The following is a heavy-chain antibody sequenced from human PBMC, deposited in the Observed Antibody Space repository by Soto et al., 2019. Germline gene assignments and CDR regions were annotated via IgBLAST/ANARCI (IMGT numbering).Heavy chain of an antibody. Sequence: SETLSLTCAVYGGSCSVYYWNWICQLPGKGLLWIGEIDHIGYTNYNRSLKSRVTISVDRASNQFSLRLTSVTAADKAVYYCARVRDWFDPWGQGTLVTVSS. D-gene: IGHD3-3*01. CDR1: GGSCSVYY. CDR3: ARVRDWFDP. V-gene: IGHV4-34*01. J-gene: IGHJ5*02. CDR2: IDHIGYT.